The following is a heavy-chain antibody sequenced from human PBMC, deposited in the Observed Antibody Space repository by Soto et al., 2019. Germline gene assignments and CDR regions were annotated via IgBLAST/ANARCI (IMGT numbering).Heavy chain of an antibody. V-gene: IGHV1-3*01. D-gene: IGHD6-19*01. CDR2: IDAGNGNT. J-gene: IGHJ4*02. CDR3: ARVSGIAVAEV. Sequence: QVQLVQSGAEVKKPGASVKVSCKASGYTFTSYAMHWVRQAPGQRLEWMGWIDAGNGNTKYSQQFQRRVTITRDTSASTAYMEMSNVRSEDTAVYYCARVSGIAVAEVWGQGTLVTVSS. CDR1: GYTFTSYA.